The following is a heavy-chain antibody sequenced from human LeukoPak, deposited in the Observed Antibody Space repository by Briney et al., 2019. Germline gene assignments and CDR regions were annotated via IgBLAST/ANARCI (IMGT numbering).Heavy chain of an antibody. CDR1: GFTFTNYG. D-gene: IGHD6-19*01. Sequence: GGSLRLSCAASGFTFTNYGIDWVRQAPGKGLEWVAVIWYDGSEKYYADSVKGRFTISRDQSKNTVYLQMNSLRVEDTAVYYCARLGLGWSLDYWGQGILVTV. V-gene: IGHV3-33*01. J-gene: IGHJ4*02. CDR2: IWYDGSEK. CDR3: ARLGLGWSLDY.